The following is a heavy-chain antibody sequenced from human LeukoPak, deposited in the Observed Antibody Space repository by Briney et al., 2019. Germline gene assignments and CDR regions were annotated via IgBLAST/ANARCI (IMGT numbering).Heavy chain of an antibody. CDR1: GDSITSYF. Sequence: SETLSLTCTVSGDSITSYFWSWIRQPPGKGLEWIGYIYYTGSTNYRPSLRSRVTISVDTSTNQFSLRLRSLTAADTAVYYCARGRVAYSAYYFDYWGQGTLVTVSS. D-gene: IGHD2-15*01. CDR2: IYYTGST. J-gene: IGHJ4*02. CDR3: ARGRVAYSAYYFDY. V-gene: IGHV4-59*01.